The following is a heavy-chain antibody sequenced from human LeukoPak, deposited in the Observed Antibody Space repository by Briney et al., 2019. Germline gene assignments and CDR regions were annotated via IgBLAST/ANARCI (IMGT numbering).Heavy chain of an antibody. Sequence: ASVKVSCKASGYTFTSYGISWVRQAPGQGLEWMGWISAYNGNTNYAQKLQGRVTMTTDTSTSTAYMELRSLRSDDTAVYYCARDPALWFGELLFPSPPDPWGQGTLVTVSS. D-gene: IGHD3-10*01. CDR3: ARDPALWFGELLFPSPPDP. CDR2: ISAYNGNT. CDR1: GYTFTSYG. V-gene: IGHV1-18*01. J-gene: IGHJ5*02.